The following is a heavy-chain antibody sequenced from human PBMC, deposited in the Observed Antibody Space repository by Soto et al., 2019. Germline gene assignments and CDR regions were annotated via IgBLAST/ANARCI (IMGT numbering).Heavy chain of an antibody. J-gene: IGHJ6*02. CDR1: GATISSDDYY. Sequence: SETLSLTCSISGATISSDDYYWSWFNQPPGKGLEWIGYISYSGSTYYNPSLKSRITISVDTSKTQFSLILSSVTAADTAVFYCAREVNNYYGMDVWGQGTTVTV. CDR3: AREVNNYYGMDV. V-gene: IGHV4-30-4*01. CDR2: ISYSGST.